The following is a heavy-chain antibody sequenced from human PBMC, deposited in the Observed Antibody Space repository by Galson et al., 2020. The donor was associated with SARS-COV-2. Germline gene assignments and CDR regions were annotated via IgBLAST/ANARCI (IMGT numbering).Heavy chain of an antibody. D-gene: IGHD3-22*01. Sequence: GGSLRLSCPASGFTFSNAWMSWVRQAPGKGLEWVGRIKSKTDGGTTAYAAPVKGRFTIPRDDAKNTLYVKMNSLKTEDTAVYYCTATPRITRIVVVIGPDYWGQGTLVTVSS. V-gene: IGHV3-15*01. CDR2: IKSKTDGGTT. CDR3: TATPRITRIVVVIGPDY. J-gene: IGHJ4*02. CDR1: GFTFSNAW.